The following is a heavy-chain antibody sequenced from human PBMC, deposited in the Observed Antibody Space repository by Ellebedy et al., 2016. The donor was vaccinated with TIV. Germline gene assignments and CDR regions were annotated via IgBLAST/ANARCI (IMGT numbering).Heavy chain of an antibody. CDR2: ISYDGSNK. J-gene: IGHJ6*02. CDR1: GFTFSSYA. CDR3: AREELLWFGELSGRGVSSGMDV. Sequence: GGSLRLXXAASGFTFSSYAMHWVRQAPGKGLEWVAVISYDGSNKYYADSVKGRFTISRDNSKNTLYLQMNSLRAEDTAVYYCAREELLWFGELSGRGVSSGMDVWGQGTTVTVSS. D-gene: IGHD3-10*01. V-gene: IGHV3-30-3*01.